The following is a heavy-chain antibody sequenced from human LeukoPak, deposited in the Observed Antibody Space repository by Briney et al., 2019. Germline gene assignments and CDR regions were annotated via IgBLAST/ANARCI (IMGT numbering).Heavy chain of an antibody. CDR1: GYSFANNW. CDR3: ARLYGHYLDY. Sequence: GESLKISCKGSGYSFANNWIGWVRQMPGKGLEWLGIIYPADSDTRYSPSFQGQATISADKSINTAFLQWSSLKASDTAMYYCARLYGHYLDYWGQGTLVTVSS. J-gene: IGHJ4*02. D-gene: IGHD4-17*01. V-gene: IGHV5-51*01. CDR2: IYPADSDT.